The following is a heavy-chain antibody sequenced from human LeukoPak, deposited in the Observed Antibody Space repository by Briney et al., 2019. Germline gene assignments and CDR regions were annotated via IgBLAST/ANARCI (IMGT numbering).Heavy chain of an antibody. J-gene: IGHJ6*02. V-gene: IGHV1-24*01. CDR2: FDPEDGET. Sequence: GASVKVSCKVSGYTLTELSMHWVRQAPGKGLEWMGGFDPEDGETIYAQKFQGRVTMTEDTSTDTAYMELSSLRSEDTAVYYCATVYYCGGDCYFHYYYGMDVWGQGTTVTVSS. CDR1: GYTLTELS. CDR3: ATVYYCGGDCYFHYYYGMDV. D-gene: IGHD2-21*02.